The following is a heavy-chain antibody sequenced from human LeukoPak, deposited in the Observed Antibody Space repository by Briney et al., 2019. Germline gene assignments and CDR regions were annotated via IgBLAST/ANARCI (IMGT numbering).Heavy chain of an antibody. Sequence: PSETLSLTCSVSGDSISSGRNYWGWIRQPPGKGLEWIGHIFYTGSTDYNPSLKSRVTISVDTSKNQFSLKLNSVAAADTAVYYCAKHSHGGGWRREDYWGQGTLVTVSS. CDR1: GDSISSGRNY. CDR3: AKHSHGGGWRREDY. V-gene: IGHV4-61*05. J-gene: IGHJ4*02. CDR2: IFYTGST. D-gene: IGHD6-19*01.